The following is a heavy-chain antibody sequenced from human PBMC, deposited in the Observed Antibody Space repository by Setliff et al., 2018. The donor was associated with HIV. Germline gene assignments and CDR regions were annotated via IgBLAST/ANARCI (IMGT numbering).Heavy chain of an antibody. J-gene: IGHJ5*02. CDR2: IYYSGST. D-gene: IGHD3-10*01. V-gene: IGHV4-39*01. Sequence: SETLSLTCAVYVESFSGFYWGWIRQPPGKGLEWIGSIYYSGSTYYNPSLKSRVTISVDTSKNQFYLRLSSVTAADTAVYYCARHGSNWFDPWGQGTQVTVSS. CDR3: ARHGSNWFDP. CDR1: VESFSGFY.